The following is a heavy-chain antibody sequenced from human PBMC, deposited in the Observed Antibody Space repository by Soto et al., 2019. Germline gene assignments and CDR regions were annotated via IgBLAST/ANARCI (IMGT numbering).Heavy chain of an antibody. Sequence: VKVSCKASGGTFSSYAISWVRQAPGQGLEWMGGIIPIFGTANYAQKFQGRVTITADESTSTAYMELSSLRSEDTAVYYCARVIPRVVVVAGHNNWFDPWGQGTLVTVSS. CDR2: IIPIFGTA. CDR3: ARVIPRVVVVAGHNNWFDP. D-gene: IGHD2-15*01. J-gene: IGHJ5*02. CDR1: GGTFSSYA. V-gene: IGHV1-69*13.